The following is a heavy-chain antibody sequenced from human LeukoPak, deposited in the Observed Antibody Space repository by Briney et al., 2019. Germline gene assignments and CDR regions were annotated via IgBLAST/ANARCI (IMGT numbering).Heavy chain of an antibody. D-gene: IGHD6-19*01. CDR3: AREPLTISYSSGWFRPNHFDY. CDR2: INHSGST. V-gene: IGHV4-34*01. CDR1: GGSFSGYY. Sequence: SETLSLTCAVYGGSFSGYYWSWIRQPPGKGLEWIGEINHSGSTNYNPSLKSRVTISVDTSKNQFSLKLSSVTAADTAVYYCAREPLTISYSSGWFRPNHFDYWGQGTLVTVSS. J-gene: IGHJ4*02.